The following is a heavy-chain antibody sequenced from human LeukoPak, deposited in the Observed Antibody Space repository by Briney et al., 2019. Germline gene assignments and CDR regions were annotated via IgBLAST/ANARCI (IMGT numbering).Heavy chain of an antibody. CDR3: ARDRVGLQLAY. CDR2: IIPIFGTA. D-gene: IGHD5-18*01. V-gene: IGHV1-69*13. CDR1: GGTFSSYA. J-gene: IGHJ4*02. Sequence: GASVKVSCKASGGTFSSYAISWARQAPGQGLEWMGGIIPIFGTANYAQKFQGRVTITADESTSTAYMELSSLRSEDTAVYYCARDRVGLQLAYWGQGTLVTVSS.